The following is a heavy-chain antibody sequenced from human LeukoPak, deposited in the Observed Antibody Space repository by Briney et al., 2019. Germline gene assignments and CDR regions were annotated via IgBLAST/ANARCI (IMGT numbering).Heavy chain of an antibody. V-gene: IGHV1-46*03. J-gene: IGHJ5*02. CDR1: GYTFTSYY. CDR3: TLWSGYPNWFDP. Sequence: ASVKVSCKASGYTFTSYYMHWVRQAPGQGLEWMGIINPSGGTTSYAQKFQGRVTMTSDTSTSTVYMELSSLRSEDTAVYYCTLWSGYPNWFDPWGQGTLVTVSS. D-gene: IGHD3-3*01. CDR2: INPSGGTT.